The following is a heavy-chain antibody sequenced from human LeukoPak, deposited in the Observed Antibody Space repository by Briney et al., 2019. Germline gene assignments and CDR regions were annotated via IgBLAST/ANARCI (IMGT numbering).Heavy chain of an antibody. Sequence: SETLSLTCTVSGGSISSYYWSWIRQPPGKGLEWIGYIYYSGSTNYNPSLKSRVTISVDTSKNQFSLKLSSVTAADTAVDYCARGRASTGDFWSGYYTGYYFDYWGQGTLVTVSS. J-gene: IGHJ4*02. V-gene: IGHV4-59*01. CDR3: ARGRASTGDFWSGYYTGYYFDY. CDR1: GGSISSYY. CDR2: IYYSGST. D-gene: IGHD3-3*01.